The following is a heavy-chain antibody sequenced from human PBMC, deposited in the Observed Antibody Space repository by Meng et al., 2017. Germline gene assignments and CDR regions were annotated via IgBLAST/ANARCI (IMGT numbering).Heavy chain of an antibody. J-gene: IGHJ3*02. V-gene: IGHV3-9*01. D-gene: IGHD2-15*01. Sequence: SLKISCAASGFTFDDYAMHWVRQAPGKGLEWVSGISWNSGSIGYADSVKGRFTISRDNAKNSLYLQMNSLRAEDTALYYCAKDSCSGGSCYIGLLGAFDIWGQGTRVTVS. CDR2: ISWNSGSI. CDR3: AKDSCSGGSCYIGLLGAFDI. CDR1: GFTFDDYA.